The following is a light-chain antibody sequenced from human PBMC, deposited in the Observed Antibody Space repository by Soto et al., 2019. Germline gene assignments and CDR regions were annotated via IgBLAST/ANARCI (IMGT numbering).Light chain of an antibody. V-gene: IGLV3-21*02. Sequence: VLTQPPSVSVAPGQTASITCGGNNIGSKSVHWYQQKPGQAPVLVVYDDSDRPSGIPERFSGSNSGNTATLTISRVEAGDEDDYYCQVWDSSSDHVVFGGGTQLTVL. CDR2: DDS. J-gene: IGLJ2*01. CDR1: NIGSKS. CDR3: QVWDSSSDHVV.